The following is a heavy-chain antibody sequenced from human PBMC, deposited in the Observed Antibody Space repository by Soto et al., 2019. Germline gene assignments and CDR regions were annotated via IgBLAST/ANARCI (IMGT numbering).Heavy chain of an antibody. CDR1: GYTFTSYG. Sequence: ASVKVSCKASGYTFTSYGISWVRQAPGQGLEWMGWISAYNGNTNYAQKLQGRVTMTTDTSTSTAYMELRSLRSDDTAVYYCARGGGSRYCSGGSCYGPSYYYYGMDAWGQGTTVTVSS. D-gene: IGHD2-15*01. CDR2: ISAYNGNT. V-gene: IGHV1-18*04. J-gene: IGHJ6*02. CDR3: ARGGGSRYCSGGSCYGPSYYYYGMDA.